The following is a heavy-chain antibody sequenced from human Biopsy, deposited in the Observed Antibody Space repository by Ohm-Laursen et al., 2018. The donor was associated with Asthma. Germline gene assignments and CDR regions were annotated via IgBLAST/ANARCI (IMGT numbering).Heavy chain of an antibody. CDR3: ARSVNGSFDY. CDR2: IYSGGTS. V-gene: IGHV3-53*01. Sequence: SLRLSCTASGFTVSRDHMFWVRQAPGKGLEWVSVIYSGGTSHTADSVKGRFTISRDNAKNTLYLHLNTLRADDTAVYFCARSVNGSFDYWGQGTLVTVSS. D-gene: IGHD2-8*01. J-gene: IGHJ4*02. CDR1: GFTVSRDH.